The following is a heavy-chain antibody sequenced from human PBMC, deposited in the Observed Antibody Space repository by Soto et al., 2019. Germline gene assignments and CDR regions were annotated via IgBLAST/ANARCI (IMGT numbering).Heavy chain of an antibody. V-gene: IGHV3-48*02. Sequence: GGSLRLSCAASGFTFSSYSMNWVRQAPGKGLEWVSYISSGSATIYYADSVKGRFTISRDNAENSLYLQMNSLRDDETAVYYCTRDSASYSSSSGSYWYFDLWGRGTLVTVSS. J-gene: IGHJ2*01. CDR3: TRDSASYSSSSGSYWYFDL. D-gene: IGHD6-6*01. CDR2: ISSGSATI. CDR1: GFTFSSYS.